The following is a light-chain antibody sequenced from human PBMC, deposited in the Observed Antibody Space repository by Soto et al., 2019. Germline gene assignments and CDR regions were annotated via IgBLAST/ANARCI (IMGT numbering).Light chain of an antibody. CDR2: GAS. CDR1: QTISSTF. J-gene: IGKJ1*01. Sequence: EIVLTQSPGTLSLSPGEGATLSCRASQTISSTFLAWYQHKPGQAPRVLIYGASRRAAGIPDRFSGSGSGTDFTLTISRLEPEDFAVYYCQQYESSWTFGQGTKV. V-gene: IGKV3-20*01. CDR3: QQYESSWT.